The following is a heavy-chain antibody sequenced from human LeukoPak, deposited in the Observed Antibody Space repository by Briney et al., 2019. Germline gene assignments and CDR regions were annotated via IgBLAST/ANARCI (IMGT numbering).Heavy chain of an antibody. Sequence: ASVKVSCKASGYTFTGYGISWVRQAPGQGLEWMGWISAYNGNTNYAQKLQGRVTMTTDTSTSTAYMELRSLRSDDTAVYYCARAQWLVSVIQYDYWGQGTLVTVSS. D-gene: IGHD6-19*01. CDR2: ISAYNGNT. J-gene: IGHJ4*02. CDR1: GYTFTGYG. V-gene: IGHV1-18*01. CDR3: ARAQWLVSVIQYDY.